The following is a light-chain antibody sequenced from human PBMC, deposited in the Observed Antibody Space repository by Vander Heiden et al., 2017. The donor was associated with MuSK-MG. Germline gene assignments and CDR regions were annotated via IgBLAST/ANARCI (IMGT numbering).Light chain of an antibody. CDR2: GHT. CDR3: QALDGKNVV. V-gene: IGLV3-1*01. J-gene: IGLJ2*01. CDR1: NLGKKT. Sequence: SYELTQPPSVSVSPGQTASITCSGDNLGKKTASCYPQTPGRSPLLLVHGHTRRSVVIPDSFGHCHSENTATSTMGGTEDMDEGKYECQALDGKNVVFGGGTRLTVL.